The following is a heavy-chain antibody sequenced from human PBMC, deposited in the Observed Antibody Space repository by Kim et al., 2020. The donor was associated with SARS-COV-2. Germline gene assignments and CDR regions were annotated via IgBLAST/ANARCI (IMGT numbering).Heavy chain of an antibody. Sequence: YNPSLKSRVTISVDTSKNQFSLKLSSVTAADTAVYYCARYDSGYDGGFDYWGQGTLVTVSS. D-gene: IGHD5-12*01. J-gene: IGHJ4*02. V-gene: IGHV4-59*01. CDR3: ARYDSGYDGGFDY.